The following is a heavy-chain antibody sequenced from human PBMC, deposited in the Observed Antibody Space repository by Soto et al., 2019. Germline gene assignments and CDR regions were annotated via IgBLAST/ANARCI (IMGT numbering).Heavy chain of an antibody. CDR3: AKDMGTVWYYYMDV. CDR1: GFTFDDYA. D-gene: IGHD2-8*02. J-gene: IGHJ6*03. V-gene: IGHV3-9*01. Sequence: GGSLRLSCAASGFTFDDYAMHWVRQAPGKGLEWVSGISWNSGSIGYADSVKGRFTISRDNAKNSLYLQMNSLRAEDTALYYCAKDMGTVWYYYMDVWGKGTTVTVSS. CDR2: ISWNSGSI.